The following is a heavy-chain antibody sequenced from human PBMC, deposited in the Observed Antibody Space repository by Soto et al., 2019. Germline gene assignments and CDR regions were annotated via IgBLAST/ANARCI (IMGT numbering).Heavy chain of an antibody. Sequence: EVPLVESGGALVKPGESLTLSCAASGFTFNSAWMTWVRQAPGKGLEWVGRIKSKTDGGTIDYATPVKGRFTISRDDSKNTFYLQMNSLTPEDTAVYYCTTWRREKSCTSVSCYGDGAYWGQGTLVTVSA. J-gene: IGHJ4*02. CDR1: GFTFNSAW. D-gene: IGHD2-2*01. V-gene: IGHV3-15*02. CDR2: IKSKTDGGTI. CDR3: TTWRREKSCTSVSCYGDGAY.